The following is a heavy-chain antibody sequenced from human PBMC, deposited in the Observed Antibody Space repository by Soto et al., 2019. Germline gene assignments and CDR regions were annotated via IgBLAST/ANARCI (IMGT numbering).Heavy chain of an antibody. D-gene: IGHD2-2*01. V-gene: IGHV3-30-3*01. Sequence: GGSLRLSCAASGFTFSSYAMHWVRQAPGKGLEWVAVISYDGSNKYYADSVKGRFTISRDNSKNTLYLQMNSLRAEDTAVYYCARDSIGYCSSTSCYDHYYYYGMDVWGQGTTVTVSS. CDR2: ISYDGSNK. J-gene: IGHJ6*02. CDR1: GFTFSSYA. CDR3: ARDSIGYCSSTSCYDHYYYYGMDV.